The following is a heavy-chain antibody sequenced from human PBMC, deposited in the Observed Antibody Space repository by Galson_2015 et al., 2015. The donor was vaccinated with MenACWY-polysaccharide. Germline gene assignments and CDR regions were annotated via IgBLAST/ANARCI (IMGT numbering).Heavy chain of an antibody. CDR3: AREGSRIVFHAFDT. D-gene: IGHD3-10*02. CDR1: GSTFGRRD. J-gene: IGHJ3*02. Sequence: SVTVSCQASGSTFGRRDINWARQATGPGLEWMGWMPPNSGNTGYAQKFKGRVTLTRNTSITTAYMELSSLRAEDTALYDCAREGSRIVFHAFDTWGQGTRVSVSS. V-gene: IGHV1-8*01. CDR2: MPPNSGNT.